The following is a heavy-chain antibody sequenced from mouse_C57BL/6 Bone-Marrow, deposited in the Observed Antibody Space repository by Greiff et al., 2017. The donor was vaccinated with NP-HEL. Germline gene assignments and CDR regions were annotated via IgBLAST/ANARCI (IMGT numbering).Heavy chain of an antibody. CDR2: IHPNSGRT. CDR3: ARGYSNYGFAY. CDR1: GYTFTSYW. J-gene: IGHJ3*01. D-gene: IGHD2-5*01. V-gene: IGHV1-64*01. Sequence: VQLQQPGAELVKPGASVKLSCKASGYTFTSYWMHWVKQRPGQGLEWIGMIHPNSGRTNYNEKFKSKATLTVDKSSSTAYMQLSSLTSEDSAVYYCARGYSNYGFAYWGQGTLVTVSA.